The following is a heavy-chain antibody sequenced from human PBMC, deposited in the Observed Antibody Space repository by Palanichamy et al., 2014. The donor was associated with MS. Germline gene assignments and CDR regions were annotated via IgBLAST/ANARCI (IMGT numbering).Heavy chain of an antibody. D-gene: IGHD3-16*01. CDR3: AHLTITFGGTPRDDAFDS. J-gene: IGHJ3*02. CDR2: IYWDDDQ. CDR1: GAG. Sequence: GAGVAWIRQPPGGALEWLAVIYWDDDQRYDPSLWRRLTVTKDTSKNLVVLVMTDIDPAGTATYYCAHLTITFGGTPRDDAFDSWGQGTVVTVSS. V-gene: IGHV2-5*05.